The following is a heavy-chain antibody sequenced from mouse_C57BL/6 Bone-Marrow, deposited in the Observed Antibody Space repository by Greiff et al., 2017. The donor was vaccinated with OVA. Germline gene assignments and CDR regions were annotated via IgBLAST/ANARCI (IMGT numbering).Heavy chain of an antibody. V-gene: IGHV1-55*01. CDR2: IYPGSGST. J-gene: IGHJ3*01. CDR1: GYTFTSYW. CDR3: ARGGTPWFAY. Sequence: VQLQQPGAELVKPGASVKMSCKASGYTFTSYWITWVKQRPGQGLEWIGDIYPGSGSTNYNEKFTSQATLTVDTSSSTAYMQLSSLTSEDSAVYYCARGGTPWFAYWGQGTLVTVSA.